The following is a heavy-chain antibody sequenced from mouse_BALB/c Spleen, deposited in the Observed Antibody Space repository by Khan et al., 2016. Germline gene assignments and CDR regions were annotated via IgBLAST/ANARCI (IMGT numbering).Heavy chain of an antibody. V-gene: IGHV1S41*01. D-gene: IGHD1-1*01. CDR1: GYTFTSYW. CDR2: IAPGSGST. CDR3: AREGTVPLMDY. J-gene: IGHJ4*01. Sequence: DLVKPGASVKLSCKASGYTFTSYWINWIKQRPGQGLEWIGRIAPGSGSTSYKEIFKGKATLTVDTSSCPAYIQLSSLSSEDSAVYYCAREGTVPLMDYWGQGTSVTVSS.